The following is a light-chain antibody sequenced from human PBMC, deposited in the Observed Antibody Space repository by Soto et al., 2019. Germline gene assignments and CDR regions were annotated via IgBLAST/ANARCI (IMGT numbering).Light chain of an antibody. CDR2: DAS. J-gene: IGKJ5*01. V-gene: IGKV3-11*01. Sequence: EIWLTQFPGTLSLSPGERATLSCRASQSVSSYLAWYQQKPGQAPRLLIYDASNRATGIPARFSGSGSGTDFTLTISSLEPEDFAVYYCQQRSNWPPITFGQGTRLEIK. CDR3: QQRSNWPPIT. CDR1: QSVSSY.